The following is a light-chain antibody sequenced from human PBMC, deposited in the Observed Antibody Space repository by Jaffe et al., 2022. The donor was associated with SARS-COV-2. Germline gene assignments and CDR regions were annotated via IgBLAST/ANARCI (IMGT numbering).Light chain of an antibody. CDR2: EVS. Sequence: QSALTQPASVSGSPGQSITIFCTGTSSDVGNYNHVSWYQQHPGKAPKVMIYEVSKRPSGVSNRFSGSKSGNTASLTISGLQAEDEADYYCCSHAGSNTFWVFGGGTKLTVL. CDR1: SSDVGNYNH. CDR3: CSHAGSNTFWV. J-gene: IGLJ3*02. V-gene: IGLV2-23*02.